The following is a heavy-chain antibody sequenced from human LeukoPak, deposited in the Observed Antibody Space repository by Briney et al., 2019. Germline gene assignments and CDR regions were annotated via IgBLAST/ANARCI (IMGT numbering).Heavy chain of an antibody. V-gene: IGHV4-59*12. CDR1: GGSISSYY. CDR3: ARDQDRFFSSGWRYYYGMDV. D-gene: IGHD6-19*01. CDR2: IYYSGST. Sequence: SETLSLTCAVSGGSISSYYWSWIRQPPGKGLEWIGYIYYSGSTNYNPSLKSRVTISVDTSKNQFSLKLSSVTAADTAVYYCARDQDRFFSSGWRYYYGMDVWGQGTTVTVSS. J-gene: IGHJ6*02.